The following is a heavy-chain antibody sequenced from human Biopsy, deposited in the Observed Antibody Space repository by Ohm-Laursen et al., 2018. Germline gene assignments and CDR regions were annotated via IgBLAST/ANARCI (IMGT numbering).Heavy chain of an antibody. V-gene: IGHV1-2*02. J-gene: IGHJ5*02. D-gene: IGHD3-22*01. CDR2: INAKTGDT. CDR1: GYTFTGYH. CDR3: TRGGYYYDSLAYYYWFDP. Sequence: SVKVSCKASGYTFTGYHVHWVRQAPGQGLEWMGWINAKTGDTNYAQKFQGRVTMARDTSISTAYVDLSSLRSDDTAAYYCTRGGYYYDSLAYYYWFDPWGQGTLVTVSS.